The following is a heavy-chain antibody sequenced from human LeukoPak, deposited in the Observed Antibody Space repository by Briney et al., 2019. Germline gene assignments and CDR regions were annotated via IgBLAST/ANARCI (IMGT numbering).Heavy chain of an antibody. Sequence: GSLRLSCAASGFTFSSYSMNWVRQAPGKGLEWVSSISSSSRYIYYADSVKGRFTISRDNAKNSLYLQMNSLRAEDTAVYYCARNRVGATGTMSLGFDPWGQGTLVTVSS. V-gene: IGHV3-21*01. CDR2: ISSSSRYI. J-gene: IGHJ5*02. CDR3: ARNRVGATGTMSLGFDP. D-gene: IGHD1-26*01. CDR1: GFTFSSYS.